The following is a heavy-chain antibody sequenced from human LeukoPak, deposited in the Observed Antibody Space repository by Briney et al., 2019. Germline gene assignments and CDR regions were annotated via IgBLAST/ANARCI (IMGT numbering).Heavy chain of an antibody. Sequence: GGSRRLSCAASGFTFSSYAMSWVRQAPGKGLEWVSAISGSGGSTYYADSVKGRFTISRDDSKNTLYLQMNSLRAEDTAVYYCAKDEGYDSSGYYGYWGQGTLVTVSS. V-gene: IGHV3-23*01. CDR3: AKDEGYDSSGYYGY. CDR2: ISGSGGST. D-gene: IGHD3-22*01. J-gene: IGHJ4*02. CDR1: GFTFSSYA.